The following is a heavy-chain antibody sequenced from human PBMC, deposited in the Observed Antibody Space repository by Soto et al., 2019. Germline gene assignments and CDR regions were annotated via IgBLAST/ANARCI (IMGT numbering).Heavy chain of an antibody. J-gene: IGHJ6*02. V-gene: IGHV3-23*01. CDR3: AKDRAYDILTAMDV. D-gene: IGHD3-9*01. CDR1: GFTFSNYA. CDR2: ISGSGTST. Sequence: PGGSLRLSCVASGFTFSNYAVSWARQGPGRGLDWVSGISGSGTSTHYADSVKGRFTISRDSSHNTVYLHMNSLRAEDTAVYYCAKDRAYDILTAMDVWAQGTTVTVSS.